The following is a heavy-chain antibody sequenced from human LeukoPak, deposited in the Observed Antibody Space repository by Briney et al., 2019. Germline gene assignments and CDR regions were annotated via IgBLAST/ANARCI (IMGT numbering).Heavy chain of an antibody. Sequence: GSLRLSCAASGFTFSSYAMSWVRQAPGKGLEWVSGIRGSGGTTYYADSVKGRFTISRDNSKNTLYLQMNSLRAEDTAIYSCAKGRYESSGYYSQTWGQGTLVTVAS. CDR3: AKGRYESSGYYSQT. V-gene: IGHV3-23*01. J-gene: IGHJ5*02. D-gene: IGHD3-22*01. CDR1: GFTFSSYA. CDR2: IRGSGGTT.